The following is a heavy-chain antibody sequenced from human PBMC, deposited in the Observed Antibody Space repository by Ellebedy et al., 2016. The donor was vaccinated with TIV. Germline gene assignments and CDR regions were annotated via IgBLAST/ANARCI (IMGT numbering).Heavy chain of an antibody. CDR2: INHSGST. CDR3: ARAPGRALTAYYKRDYGMDV. J-gene: IGHJ6*02. V-gene: IGHV4-34*01. D-gene: IGHD3-9*01. Sequence: MPSETLSLTCAVYGGSFSGNYWSWIRQPPGKGLEWIGEINHSGSTNYNPSLKSRVTISVDTSNNQFSLKLSSATAADTAVYYCARAPGRALTAYYKRDYGMDVWGQGTTVIVSS. CDR1: GGSFSGNY.